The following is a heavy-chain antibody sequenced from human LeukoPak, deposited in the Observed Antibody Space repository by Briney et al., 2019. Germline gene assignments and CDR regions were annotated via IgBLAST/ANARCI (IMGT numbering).Heavy chain of an antibody. V-gene: IGHV4-39*01. D-gene: IGHD6-13*01. CDR2: IYYSGST. Sequence: SETLSLTCTVSGGSISSSSYYWGWIRQPPGKGLEWIGSIYYSGSTYYNPSLKSRVTISVDTSKNQFSLKLSSVTAADTAVYYCARHVELEAAAGTLNWFDPWGQGTLVTVSS. J-gene: IGHJ5*02. CDR1: GGSISSSSYY. CDR3: ARHVELEAAAGTLNWFDP.